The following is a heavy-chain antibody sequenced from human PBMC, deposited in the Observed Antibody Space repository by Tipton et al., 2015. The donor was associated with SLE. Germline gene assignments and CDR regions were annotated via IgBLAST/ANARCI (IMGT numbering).Heavy chain of an antibody. CDR2: IKQDGSEK. V-gene: IGHV3-7*01. D-gene: IGHD2-15*01. CDR3: ARRSGGSCWN. Sequence: GSLRLSCAASGFTFSSNWMTWVRQPPGRGLEWVATIKQDGSEKCYVESVKGRFTISRDNSKDSLYLQLNSLRAEDTAVYYCARRSGGSCWNWGQGTLVTVSS. J-gene: IGHJ4*02. CDR1: GFTFSSNW.